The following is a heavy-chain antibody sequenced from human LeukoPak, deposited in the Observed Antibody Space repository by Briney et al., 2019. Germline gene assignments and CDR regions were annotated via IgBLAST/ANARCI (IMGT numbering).Heavy chain of an antibody. J-gene: IGHJ4*02. CDR3: ARVRPLNAFWSGYSFDH. CDR2: MNHSGSS. D-gene: IGHD3-3*01. CDR1: GGSFSGYY. V-gene: IGHV4-34*01. Sequence: SESLSLTCAVYGGSFSGYYWSWIRQPPGKGLEWIGEMNHSGSSDYNPSLKSRVTISVDRSKNQFSLKLSSVTAADTAVYYCARVRPLNAFWSGYSFDHWGQGTLVTVSS.